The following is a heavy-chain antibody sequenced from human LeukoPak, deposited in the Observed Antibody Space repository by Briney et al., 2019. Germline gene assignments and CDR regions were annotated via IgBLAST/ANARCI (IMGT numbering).Heavy chain of an antibody. CDR2: IDPSDSYT. CDR3: ARPRRSRSSTSCYDAFDI. D-gene: IGHD2-2*01. CDR1: GYIFTSYW. J-gene: IGHJ3*02. V-gene: IGHV5-10-1*01. Sequence: PGESLKISCKGFGYIFTSYWINWVRQMPGKGLEWMGRIDPSDSYTNYSPSFQGHVTMSADKSITTAYLQWSSLKVSDTAMYYCARPRRSRSSTSCYDAFDIWGQGTMVTVSS.